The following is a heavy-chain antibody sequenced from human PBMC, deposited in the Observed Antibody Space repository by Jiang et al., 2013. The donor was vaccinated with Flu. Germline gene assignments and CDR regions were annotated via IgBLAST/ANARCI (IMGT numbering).Heavy chain of an antibody. J-gene: IGHJ3*02. CDR3: ARISRGSRGYYPHDAFDI. D-gene: IGHD3-22*01. Sequence: KPTQTLTLTCTFSGFSLSTSGMRVSWIRQPPGKALEWLARIDWDDDKFYSTSLKTRLTISKDTSKNQVVLTMTNMDPVDTATYYCARISRGSRGYYPHDAFDIWGQGTMVTVSS. CDR2: IDWDDDK. CDR1: GFSLSTSGMR. V-gene: IGHV2-70*04.